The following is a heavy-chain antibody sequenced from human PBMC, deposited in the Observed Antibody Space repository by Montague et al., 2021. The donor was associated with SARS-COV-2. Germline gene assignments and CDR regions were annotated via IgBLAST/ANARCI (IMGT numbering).Heavy chain of an antibody. CDR3: ARSGSGSYSSWFDP. CDR1: GFTFSSYA. D-gene: IGHD1-26*01. CDR2: ISYDGSNK. V-gene: IGHV3-30-3*01. Sequence: SLRLSCAASGFTFSSYAMHWVHQAPGKGLEWVAVISYDGSNKYYADSVKGRFTISRDNSKNTLYLQMNSLRAEDTAVYYCARSGSGSYSSWFDPWGQGTLVTVSS. J-gene: IGHJ5*02.